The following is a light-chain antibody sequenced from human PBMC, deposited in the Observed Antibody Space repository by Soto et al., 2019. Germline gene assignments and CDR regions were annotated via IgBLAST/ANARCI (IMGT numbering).Light chain of an antibody. Sequence: QSALTQPASVSGSPGQSITISCTGTSSDVGGYNYVSWYQQHPGKAPKLMIYEVSNRPSGVSNRFSGSKSGNTPSLTISGLQAEDEADYYCRSYTSSSTLVVRGGTKLTVL. CDR2: EVS. V-gene: IGLV2-14*01. CDR1: SSDVGGYNY. CDR3: RSYTSSSTLV. J-gene: IGLJ2*01.